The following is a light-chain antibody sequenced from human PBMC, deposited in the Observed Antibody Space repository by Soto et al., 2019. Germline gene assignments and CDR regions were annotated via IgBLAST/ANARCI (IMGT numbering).Light chain of an antibody. V-gene: IGKV1-39*01. CDR1: QTISNY. J-gene: IGKJ2*01. CDR2: SAS. Sequence: DIRMTHSPASLSASVGDRVTITCRASQTISNYLNWYQQKPGAAPKLLIYSASTLQSGVPLRFSGSGFGTDYTLTISSLQPADFAVYYCQQTFRTPHTFGQGTKVDIK. CDR3: QQTFRTPHT.